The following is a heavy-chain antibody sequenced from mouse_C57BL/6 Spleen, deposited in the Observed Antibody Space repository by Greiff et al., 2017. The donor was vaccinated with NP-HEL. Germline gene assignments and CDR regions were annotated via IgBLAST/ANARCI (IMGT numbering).Heavy chain of an antibody. J-gene: IGHJ3*01. V-gene: IGHV10-1*01. CDR1: GFSFNTYA. CDR2: IRSKSNNYAT. Sequence: EVQGVESGGGLVQPKGSLKLSCAASGFSFNTYATNWVRQAPGKGLEWVARIRSKSNNYATYYADSVKDRFTISRDDSESMLYLQMNNLKTEDTAMYYCVSNSNPAWFAYWGQGTLVTVSA. D-gene: IGHD2-5*01. CDR3: VSNSNPAWFAY.